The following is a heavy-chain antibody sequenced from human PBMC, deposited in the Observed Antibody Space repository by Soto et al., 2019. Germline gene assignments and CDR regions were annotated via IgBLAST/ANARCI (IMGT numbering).Heavy chain of an antibody. D-gene: IGHD2-2*01. Sequence: QVQLVQSGAEVKKPGSSVKVSCKASGGTFSSYAISWVRQAPGQGLEWMGGIRPIFGTANYAQKLQGRVTITAEESTSTAYLEMSSLRSEDTAVYYCATDLVVQAAGNWFDPWGQGTLVTVSS. CDR2: IRPIFGTA. V-gene: IGHV1-69*01. CDR1: GGTFSSYA. J-gene: IGHJ5*02. CDR3: ATDLVVQAAGNWFDP.